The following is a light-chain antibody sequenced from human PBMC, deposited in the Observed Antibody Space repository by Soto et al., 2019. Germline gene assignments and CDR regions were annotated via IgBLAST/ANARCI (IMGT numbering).Light chain of an antibody. V-gene: IGLV2-14*01. Sequence: QSALTQPASVSGSPGQSITISCTGTTSDVGTYNYVSWYQQHPGKAPRLMIYEVSNRPSGVSNRFSGSKSGNTASLTISGLQDDEEADYYCSSYTSSSTLVFGGGTKLTVL. CDR2: EVS. J-gene: IGLJ2*01. CDR3: SSYTSSSTLV. CDR1: TSDVGTYNY.